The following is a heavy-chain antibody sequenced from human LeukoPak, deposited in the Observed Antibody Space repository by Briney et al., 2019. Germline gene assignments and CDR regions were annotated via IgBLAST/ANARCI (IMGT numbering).Heavy chain of an antibody. CDR3: ATNRDWAEAD. CDR1: DGSIRTYY. Sequence: SETLSLTCSVSDGSIRTYYWSWIRQSPGQGLEWIGNIYYRGDINYNPSLKSRVIISIDTSKNQFSLKVTSLTAADTAVYYCATNRDWAEADWGQGTLVIVSS. V-gene: IGHV4-59*03. J-gene: IGHJ4*02. D-gene: IGHD3/OR15-3a*01. CDR2: IYYRGDI.